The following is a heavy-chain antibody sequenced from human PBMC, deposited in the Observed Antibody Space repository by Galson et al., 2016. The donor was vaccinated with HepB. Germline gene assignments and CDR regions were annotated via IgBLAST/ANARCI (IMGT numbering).Heavy chain of an antibody. D-gene: IGHD3-3*01. V-gene: IGHV3-7*03. CDR3: ARDFLFAHDL. CDR1: GFTFTNSY. Sequence: SLRLSCAASGFTFTNSYMTWVRQAPGRGLEWVANIKEDGSEEDYVDSVKGRFTISRDNAKNSLYLQMHSLRAEDTAVYYCARDFLFAHDLWGPGTLVTVSS. J-gene: IGHJ5*02. CDR2: IKEDGSEE.